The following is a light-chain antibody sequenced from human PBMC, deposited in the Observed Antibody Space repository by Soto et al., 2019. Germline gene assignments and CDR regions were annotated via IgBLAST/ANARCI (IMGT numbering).Light chain of an antibody. CDR2: GAS. J-gene: IGKJ5*01. CDR1: QSIRSN. V-gene: IGKV3-20*01. CDR3: QQYGSSPPVT. Sequence: EIVMTQSPDTLSVSPGEGATLSCRVSQSIRSNLAWYQQRPGQASRLLMYGASTRATGIPDRFSGSGSGTDFTLTISRLEPEDFAVYYCQQYGSSPPVTFGQGTRLEIK.